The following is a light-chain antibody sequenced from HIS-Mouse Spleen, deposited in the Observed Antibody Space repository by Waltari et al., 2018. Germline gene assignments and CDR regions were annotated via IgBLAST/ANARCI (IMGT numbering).Light chain of an antibody. CDR1: QIISSY. J-gene: IGKJ1*01. V-gene: IGKV1-39*01. CDR2: AAS. CDR3: QQSYSTPRT. Sequence: DIQMTQSPSSLSASVGDRVTITCRASQIISSYLNWYQQKPGKAPKLLIYAASSLQSGVPSRFSGSGSGTDFTLTISSLQPEDFATYYCQQSYSTPRTFDQGTKVEIK.